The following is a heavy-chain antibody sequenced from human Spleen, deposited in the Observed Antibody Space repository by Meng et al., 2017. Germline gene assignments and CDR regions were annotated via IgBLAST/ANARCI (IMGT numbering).Heavy chain of an antibody. D-gene: IGHD1-1*01. CDR2: ISGSGGST. Sequence: VQLVESGGGLVQPGGSVRLTCSASGFTFSNYGMTWVRQAPGKGLEWVSVISGSGGSTYYADSMRGRFTISRDNSKNTVLLQMNSLGVEDTAIYHCVTGGKGSTPLGWFDPWGQGTLVTVSS. V-gene: IGHV3-23*04. CDR3: VTGGKGSTPLGWFDP. J-gene: IGHJ5*02. CDR1: GFTFSNYG.